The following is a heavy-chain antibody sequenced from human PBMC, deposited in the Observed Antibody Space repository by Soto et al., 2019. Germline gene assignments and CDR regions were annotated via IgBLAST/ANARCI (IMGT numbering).Heavy chain of an antibody. CDR1: GGTFSSYT. CDR2: IIPILGIA. Sequence: GASVKVSCKASGGTFSSYTISWVRQAPGQGLEWMGRIIPILGIANYAQKFQGRVTITADKSTSTAYMELSSLRSEDTAVYYCASHLGGNHYYYGMDVWGQGTTVTVSS. CDR3: ASHLGGNHYYYGMDV. V-gene: IGHV1-69*02. D-gene: IGHD3-16*01. J-gene: IGHJ6*02.